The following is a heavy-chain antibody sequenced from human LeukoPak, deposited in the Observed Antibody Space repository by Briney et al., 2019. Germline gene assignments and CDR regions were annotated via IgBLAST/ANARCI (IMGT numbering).Heavy chain of an antibody. J-gene: IGHJ4*02. CDR3: ARADYLDSSGYFGKFEY. CDR2: IYYSGNT. Sequence: PSQTLSLTCTVSGGSINSGGHYWSWIRQHPGKGLEWIGNIYYSGNTYYNPSLKSRVTISVDTSKNQFSLKLSSVTAADTAVYYCARADYLDSSGYFGKFEYWGQGTLVTVSS. V-gene: IGHV4-31*03. D-gene: IGHD3-22*01. CDR1: GGSINSGGHY.